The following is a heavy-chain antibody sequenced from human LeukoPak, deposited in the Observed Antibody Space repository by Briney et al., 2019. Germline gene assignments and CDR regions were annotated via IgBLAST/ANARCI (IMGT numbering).Heavy chain of an antibody. CDR1: GFTFSSYW. J-gene: IGHJ4*02. V-gene: IGHV3-7*05. CDR2: IKQDGSEK. D-gene: IGHD3-22*01. CDR3: AGDGYDGGAYYFAGPYFDY. Sequence: GGSLRLSCAASGFTFSSYWMSWVRQAPGKGLEWVANIKQDGSEKYYADSVKGRFTISRDNAKNSLYRQMNSLRAEDTAVYYCAGDGYDGGAYYFAGPYFDYWGQGTLVTVSS.